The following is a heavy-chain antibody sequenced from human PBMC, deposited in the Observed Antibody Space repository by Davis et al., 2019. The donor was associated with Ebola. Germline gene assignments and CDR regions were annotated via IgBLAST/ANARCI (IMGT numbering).Heavy chain of an antibody. CDR3: AREGNYYGGNLLWYFDL. V-gene: IGHV1-2*02. CDR2: INPNSGGT. J-gene: IGHJ2*01. D-gene: IGHD4-23*01. CDR1: GYTFTGYY. Sequence: ASVKVSCKASGYTFTGYYMHWVRQAPGQGLEWMGWINPNSGGTNYAQKFQGRVTMTRDTSISTAYMELSRLRSDDTAMYYCAREGNYYGGNLLWYFDLWGRGTLVTVSS.